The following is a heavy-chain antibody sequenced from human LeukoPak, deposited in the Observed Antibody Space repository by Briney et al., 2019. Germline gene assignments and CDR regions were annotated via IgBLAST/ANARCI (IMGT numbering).Heavy chain of an antibody. D-gene: IGHD6-19*01. CDR2: IYSGGST. J-gene: IGHJ2*01. CDR3: ARDSVAGSYWYFDL. Sequence: PGGSLRLSCAASGFTVSSNYMSWVRQAPGKGLEWVSVIYSGGSTYYADSVKGRFTISRDNSKNTLYPQMNSLRAEDTAVYYCARDSVAGSYWYFDLWGRGTLVTVSS. V-gene: IGHV3-66*01. CDR1: GFTVSSNY.